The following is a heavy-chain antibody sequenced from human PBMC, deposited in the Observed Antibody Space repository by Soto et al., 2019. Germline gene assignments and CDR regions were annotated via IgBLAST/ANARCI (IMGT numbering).Heavy chain of an antibody. J-gene: IGHJ6*02. D-gene: IGHD2-2*01. CDR2: ISAYNGNT. Sequence: ASVKVSCKASGYTFTSSGISWVRQAPGQGLEWMGWISAYNGNTNYAQKLQGRVTMTTDTSTSTAYMELRSLRSDDTAVYYCARDHVVPAAIRYYYGMDVWGQGTTVTVSS. CDR3: ARDHVVPAAIRYYYGMDV. CDR1: GYTFTSSG. V-gene: IGHV1-18*01.